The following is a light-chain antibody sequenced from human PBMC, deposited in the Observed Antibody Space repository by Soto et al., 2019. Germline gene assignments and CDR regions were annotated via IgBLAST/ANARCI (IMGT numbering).Light chain of an antibody. Sequence: QSALTQPPSASGSPGQSVTISCTGTGSDVGGYNYVSWYQQHPGKAPKLIIYEVSQRPSGVPDRFSGSKSGNTASLTVSGLQAEDEAYYYCSSYAGGTVWVFGGGTTLTVL. CDR1: GSDVGGYNY. V-gene: IGLV2-8*01. CDR2: EVS. J-gene: IGLJ3*02. CDR3: SSYAGGTVWV.